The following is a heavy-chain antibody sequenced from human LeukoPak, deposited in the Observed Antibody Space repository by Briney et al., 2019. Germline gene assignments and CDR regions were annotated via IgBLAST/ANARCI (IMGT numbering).Heavy chain of an antibody. D-gene: IGHD3-3*01. CDR2: IYTSGST. V-gene: IGHV4-4*07. Sequence: SETLSLTXTVSGGSISSYYWSWIRQPAGKGLEWIGRIYTSGSTNYNPSLKSRVTMSVDTSKNQFSLKLSSVTAADTAVYYCARDDDFWSGHYFDYWGQGTLVTVSS. CDR3: ARDDDFWSGHYFDY. J-gene: IGHJ4*02. CDR1: GGSISSYY.